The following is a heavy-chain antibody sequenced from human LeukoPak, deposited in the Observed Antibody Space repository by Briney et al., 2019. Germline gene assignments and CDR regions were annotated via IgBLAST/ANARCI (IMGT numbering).Heavy chain of an antibody. Sequence: ASVKVSCKASGYTFTSYYMHWVRQAPGQGLEWMGIINPSGGSTSYAQKFQGRVTMTRDTSTSTVYMELSRLRSEDTAVYYCAIGLYGDYDPVGVAWFDPWGQGTLVTVSS. CDR1: GYTFTSYY. CDR2: INPSGGST. J-gene: IGHJ5*02. V-gene: IGHV1-46*01. D-gene: IGHD4-17*01. CDR3: AIGLYGDYDPVGVAWFDP.